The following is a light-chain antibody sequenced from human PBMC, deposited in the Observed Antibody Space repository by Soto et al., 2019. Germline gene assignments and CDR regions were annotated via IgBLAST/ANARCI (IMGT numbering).Light chain of an antibody. CDR1: QSISSY. CDR2: AAS. V-gene: IGKV1-39*01. J-gene: IGKJ4*01. Sequence: DIQMTESPSSLSASVGDRVTITCRASQSISSYLNWYQQQPGKVPKLLIYAASSLQSGVPSRFSGSGSGTEFTLTISSLQPEDFATYYCQQSYGIPLTFGGGSKVEIK. CDR3: QQSYGIPLT.